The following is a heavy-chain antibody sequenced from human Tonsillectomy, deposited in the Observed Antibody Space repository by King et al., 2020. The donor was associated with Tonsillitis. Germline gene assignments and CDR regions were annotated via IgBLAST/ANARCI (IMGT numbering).Heavy chain of an antibody. V-gene: IGHV3-64D*06. CDR2: ISSNGGNT. Sequence: VQLVESGGGLVQTGGSLRLSCSASGFTFSSNAMHWVRQAPGKGLEYVSTISSNGGNTYYADSVKGRFTTSRDNSKNTLYLQMSTLRVEDTAVYYCVRGGMDFWGQGTTVTVPS. D-gene: IGHD3-16*01. CDR3: VRGGMDF. CDR1: GFTFSSNA. J-gene: IGHJ6*02.